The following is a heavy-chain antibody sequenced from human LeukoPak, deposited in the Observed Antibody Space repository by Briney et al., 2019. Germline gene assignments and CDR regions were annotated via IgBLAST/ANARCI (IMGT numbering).Heavy chain of an antibody. CDR1: GFTFSYNW. Sequence: PGGSLRLSCAASGFTFSYNWMHWARQAPGKGLVWVSRISSDGRTTHYADSVKGRFTISRDSAKNTLFLQMNDLRAEDTAVYYCLGYYSGSPNWGQGTLVTVSS. D-gene: IGHD3-10*01. CDR3: LGYYSGSPN. J-gene: IGHJ4*02. CDR2: ISSDGRTT. V-gene: IGHV3-74*01.